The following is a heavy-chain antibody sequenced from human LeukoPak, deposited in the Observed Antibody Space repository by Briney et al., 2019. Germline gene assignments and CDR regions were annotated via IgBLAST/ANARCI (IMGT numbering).Heavy chain of an antibody. CDR1: GGSFSGYY. J-gene: IGHJ4*02. V-gene: IGHV4-34*01. CDR3: ARVAPGVVVPHLDN. Sequence: SETLTLTCAVYGGSFSGYYWSWIRQPPGKGLEWIGEINHSGSTNYNPSLKSRVTISVDTSKNQFSLKLSSVTAADTAVYYCARVAPGVVVPHLDNWGQGTLVIVSS. D-gene: IGHD2-2*01. CDR2: INHSGST.